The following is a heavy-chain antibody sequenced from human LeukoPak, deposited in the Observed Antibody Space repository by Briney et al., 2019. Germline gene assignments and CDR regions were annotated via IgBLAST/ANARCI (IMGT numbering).Heavy chain of an antibody. CDR3: ARGGDGYNDFDY. CDR2: IYYSGST. J-gene: IGHJ4*02. V-gene: IGHV4-59*01. D-gene: IGHD5-24*01. CDR1: GGSISSYY. Sequence: SETLSLTCTVSGGSISSYYWSWIQQPPGKGLEWVGYIYYSGSTNYNPSLKSRVTISVETSKNQFSLKVSSVTAADTAVYYCARGGDGYNDFDYWGQGILVTVSS.